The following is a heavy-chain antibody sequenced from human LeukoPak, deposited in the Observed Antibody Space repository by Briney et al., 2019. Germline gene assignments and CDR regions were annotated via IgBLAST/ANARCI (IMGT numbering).Heavy chain of an antibody. CDR2: INYNDGRT. CDR3: ARVVGSGYFDY. CDR1: GFTLSSYS. J-gene: IGHJ4*02. D-gene: IGHD6-25*01. Sequence: GGSLRLSCAASGFTLSSYSIHWVRQAPGKGLEYVSAINYNDGRTYYADSVKGRFTISRDNSKNTLYLQMGSLRAEDMAVYFCARVVGSGYFDYWGQGTRVTVSS. V-gene: IGHV3-64*02.